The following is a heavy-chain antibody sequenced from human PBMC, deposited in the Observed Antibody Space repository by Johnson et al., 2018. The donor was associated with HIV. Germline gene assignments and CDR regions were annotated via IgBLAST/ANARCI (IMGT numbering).Heavy chain of an antibody. D-gene: IGHD3-10*01. J-gene: IGHJ3*02. Sequence: VQLVESGGGLVQPGRSLRLSCAASGFTFDDCGMSWVSQGPGKGLEWVSGINWNGGSTGYADSVKGRFTISRDNSKNTLYLQMNSLRVEDTAVYYCASSYSESDAFDIWGQGTMVTVSS. CDR2: INWNGGST. V-gene: IGHV3-20*04. CDR1: GFTFDDCG. CDR3: ASSYSESDAFDI.